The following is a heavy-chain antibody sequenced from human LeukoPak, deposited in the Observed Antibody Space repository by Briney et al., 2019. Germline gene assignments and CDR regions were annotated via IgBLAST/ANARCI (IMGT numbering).Heavy chain of an antibody. V-gene: IGHV3-9*01. D-gene: IGHD3-22*01. CDR3: AKAETGYYYVIGYFQH. CDR2: ISWNSGSI. Sequence: PGRSLRLSCAASGFTFDDYAMHWVRQAPGKGLEWVSGISWNSGSIGYADSVKGRFTISRDNAKNSLYLQTNSLRAEDTALYYCAKAETGYYYVIGYFQHWGQGTLVTVSS. CDR1: GFTFDDYA. J-gene: IGHJ1*01.